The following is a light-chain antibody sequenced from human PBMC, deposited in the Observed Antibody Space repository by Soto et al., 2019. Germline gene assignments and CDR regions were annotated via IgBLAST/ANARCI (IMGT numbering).Light chain of an antibody. Sequence: QSVLTQPASVSGSPGQSITISCTGTSSDVGGYDYVSWYQQHPGKAPKVIIYDVNNRPSGVSSRFSGSKSGNTASLSISGLQAEDEADYYCCLYIGATTYVFGTGTKLTVL. CDR2: DVN. V-gene: IGLV2-14*03. J-gene: IGLJ1*01. CDR1: SSDVGGYDY. CDR3: CLYIGATTYV.